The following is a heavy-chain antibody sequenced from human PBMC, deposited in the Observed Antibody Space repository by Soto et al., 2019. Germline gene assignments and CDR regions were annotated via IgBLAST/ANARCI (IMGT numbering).Heavy chain of an antibody. V-gene: IGHV1-69*13. J-gene: IGHJ6*02. CDR2: IIPIFGTA. CDR3: ARAVGADIAARPQEYYYYYYGMDV. D-gene: IGHD6-6*01. Sequence: SVKVSCKASGGTFSSYAISWVRQAPGQGLEWMGGIIPIFGTANYAQKFQGRVTITADESTSTAYMELSSLRSEDTAVYYCARAVGADIAARPQEYYYYYYGMDVWGQGTTVTVSS. CDR1: GGTFSSYA.